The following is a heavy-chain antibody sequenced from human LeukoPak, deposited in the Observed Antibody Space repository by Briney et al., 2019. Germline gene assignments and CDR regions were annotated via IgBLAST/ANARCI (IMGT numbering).Heavy chain of an antibody. J-gene: IGHJ4*02. D-gene: IGHD5-12*01. V-gene: IGHV3-30*03. CDR2: ISYDGSNK. Sequence: GRSLRLSRAASGFTFSSFGMHWVRQAPGKGLEWVAVISYDGSNKYYADSVKGRFTISRDNSKNTLYLQMNSLRAEDTAVYYCARGRVATIFSAFDYWGQGTLVTVSS. CDR3: ARGRVATIFSAFDY. CDR1: GFTFSSFG.